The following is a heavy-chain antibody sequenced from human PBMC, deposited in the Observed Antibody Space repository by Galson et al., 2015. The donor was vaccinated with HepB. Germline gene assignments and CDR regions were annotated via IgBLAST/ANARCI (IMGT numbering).Heavy chain of an antibody. CDR2: IFPDDSDT. Sequence: SGAEVKKSGESLKISCKGSGYYFPTWWIGWVRQRPGKGLEWMGIIFPDDSDTRYSPSFQGQVTMSADRSIKTAYLQWSSLKASDTAMYYCARRRFDSSTTYNFDYWGPGTLVTVSS. D-gene: IGHD2/OR15-2a*01. J-gene: IGHJ4*02. CDR3: ARRRFDSSTTYNFDY. CDR1: GYYFPTWW. V-gene: IGHV5-51*03.